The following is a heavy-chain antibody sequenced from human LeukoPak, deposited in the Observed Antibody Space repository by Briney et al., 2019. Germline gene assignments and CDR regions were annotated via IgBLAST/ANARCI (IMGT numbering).Heavy chain of an antibody. V-gene: IGHV3-23*01. CDR1: GFTFSSYA. Sequence: GGSLRLSCAASGFTFSSYAMSWVRQAPGKGLEWVSAISGSGGSTYYADSVKGRFTISRDNSKNTLYLQMNSLRAEDTAVYYCAKEECSSTSCRWPFDYWGQGTLVTVSS. CDR3: AKEECSSTSCRWPFDY. CDR2: ISGSGGST. D-gene: IGHD2-2*01. J-gene: IGHJ4*02.